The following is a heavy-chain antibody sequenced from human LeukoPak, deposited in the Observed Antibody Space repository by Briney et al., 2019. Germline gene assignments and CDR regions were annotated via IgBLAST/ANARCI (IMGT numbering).Heavy chain of an antibody. CDR3: ARDPYGDYVFDY. CDR2: ISVSGVST. Sequence: GGSLRLSCAASGFTFSSYAMSWVRQAPGKGLEWVSGISVSGVSTYYADSVKGRFTISRDNSKNTLYLQMNSLRAEDTALYYCARDPYGDYVFDYWGQGTLVTVSS. CDR1: GFTFSSYA. D-gene: IGHD4-17*01. J-gene: IGHJ4*02. V-gene: IGHV3-23*01.